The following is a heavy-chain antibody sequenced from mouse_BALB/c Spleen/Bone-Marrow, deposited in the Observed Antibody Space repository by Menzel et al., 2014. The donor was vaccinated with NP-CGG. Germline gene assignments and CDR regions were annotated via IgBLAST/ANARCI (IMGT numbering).Heavy chain of an antibody. V-gene: IGHV14-3*02. D-gene: IGHD4-1*01. Sequence: EVQLQHSGAELVKPGASVKLSCTASGFNIKDTYMHWVKQRPEQGLGWIGRIDPANGNTKYDPKFQGKATITADTSSNTAYLQLSSLTSEDTAVYYCARWEYYAMDYWGQGTSVTVSS. CDR3: ARWEYYAMDY. CDR1: GFNIKDTY. CDR2: IDPANGNT. J-gene: IGHJ4*01.